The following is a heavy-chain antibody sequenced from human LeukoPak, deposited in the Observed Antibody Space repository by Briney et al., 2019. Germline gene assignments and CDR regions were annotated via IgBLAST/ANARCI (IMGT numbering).Heavy chain of an antibody. Sequence: TGGSLRLSCAASGFPFDDYGMTWVRQAPGKGLEWVSGINWNGGSTGYADSVKGRFTISRDNAKNSLYLQMNSLRAEDTAVYYCAKSYYDSSGYRGDLEYWGQGTLVTVSS. CDR2: INWNGGST. J-gene: IGHJ4*02. D-gene: IGHD3-22*01. CDR1: GFPFDDYG. V-gene: IGHV3-20*04. CDR3: AKSYYDSSGYRGDLEY.